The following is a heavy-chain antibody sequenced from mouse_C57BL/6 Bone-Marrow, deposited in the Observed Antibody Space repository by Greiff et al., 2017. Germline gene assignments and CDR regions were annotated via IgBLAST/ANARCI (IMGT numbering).Heavy chain of an antibody. CDR1: GYTFTDYY. CDR2: IYPTNGGT. J-gene: IGHJ2*01. Sequence: EVQLQQPGPELVKPGASVKISCKASGYTFTDYYMNWVKQSPGQCLEWIGDIYPTNGGTSYNEKFKGKATLTVYKSSSTAYMQLRSLTSEDSAVYYCARDENSDFDDWGQGTTLTVSS. V-gene: IGHV1-26*01. CDR3: ARDENSDFDD.